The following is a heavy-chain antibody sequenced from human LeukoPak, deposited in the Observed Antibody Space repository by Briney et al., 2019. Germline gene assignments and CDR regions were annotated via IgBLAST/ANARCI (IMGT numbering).Heavy chain of an antibody. D-gene: IGHD3-22*01. CDR1: GFTFSSYA. J-gene: IGHJ6*02. CDR2: ISGSGGST. Sequence: GGSLRLSCAASGFTFSSYAMSWVRQAPGKGLEWVSAISGSGGSTYYADSVKGRFTISRDNSKNTLYLQVNSLRAEDTAVYYCAKDQGDSSGYLGYCYYYGMDVWGQGTTVTVSS. CDR3: AKDQGDSSGYLGYCYYYGMDV. V-gene: IGHV3-23*01.